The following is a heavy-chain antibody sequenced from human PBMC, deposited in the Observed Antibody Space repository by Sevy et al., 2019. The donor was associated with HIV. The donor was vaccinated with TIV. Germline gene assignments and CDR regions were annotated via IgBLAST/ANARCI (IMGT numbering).Heavy chain of an antibody. D-gene: IGHD5-12*01. Sequence: SETLSLTCTVSGGSFTSSDSYWSWIRQPPGEGLEWIGYIHYTGGTYYNPFLKSRVAMSVDTSEKQFSLKLSFLTAADTAVYYCASKRGYNDGPFDYWGQGILVTVSS. J-gene: IGHJ4*02. CDR2: IHYTGGT. CDR3: ASKRGYNDGPFDY. V-gene: IGHV4-30-4*01. CDR1: GGSFTSSDSY.